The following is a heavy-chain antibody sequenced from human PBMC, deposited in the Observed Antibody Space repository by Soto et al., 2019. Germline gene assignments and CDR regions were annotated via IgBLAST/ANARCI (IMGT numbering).Heavy chain of an antibody. CDR3: ARGGFPYYYDSSGYFPFDY. J-gene: IGHJ4*02. V-gene: IGHV4-30-4*01. D-gene: IGHD3-22*01. Sequence: QVQLQESGPGLVKPSQTLSLTCTVSGGSISSGDYYWSWIRQPPGKGLEWIGYIYYSGSTYYNPSLKSRVTISVDTSKNQFSLKLSSVTAADTAVYYCARGGFPYYYDSSGYFPFDYWGQGTLVTVSS. CDR2: IYYSGST. CDR1: GGSISSGDYY.